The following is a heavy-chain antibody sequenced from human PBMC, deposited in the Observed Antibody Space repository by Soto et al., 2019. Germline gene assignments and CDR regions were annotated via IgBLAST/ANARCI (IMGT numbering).Heavy chain of an antibody. CDR1: GFTVGSFY. J-gene: IGHJ6*04. CDR3: ARGDLTDV. CDR2: LYTGGST. Sequence: GGSKRVSCAASGFTVGSFYMSWVRQAPGKGLEWVSVLYTGGSTYYADSVNGRFTISRHNSENTLYLQMNSLRVEDTAVYYCARGDLTDVWGKGTTVTVSS. V-gene: IGHV3-53*04.